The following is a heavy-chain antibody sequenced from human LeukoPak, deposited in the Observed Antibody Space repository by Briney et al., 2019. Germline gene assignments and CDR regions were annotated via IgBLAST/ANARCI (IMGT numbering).Heavy chain of an antibody. CDR3: ARGPLYYDFWSGPRGWFDP. Sequence: SETLSLTCTVSGYSISSGYYWGWIRQPPGKGLEWIGSIYHSGSTYYNPSLKSRVTISVDTSKNQFSLKLSSVTAADTAVYYCARGPLYYDFWSGPRGWFDPWGQGTLVTVSS. J-gene: IGHJ5*02. D-gene: IGHD3-3*01. CDR1: GYSISSGYY. CDR2: IYHSGST. V-gene: IGHV4-38-2*02.